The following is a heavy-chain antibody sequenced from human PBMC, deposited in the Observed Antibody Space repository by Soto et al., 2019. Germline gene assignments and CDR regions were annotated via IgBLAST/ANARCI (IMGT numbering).Heavy chain of an antibody. CDR1: GFTFSSYA. CDR3: AKLRRPYYYGSGSYRFDP. J-gene: IGHJ5*02. V-gene: IGHV3-23*01. Sequence: GGSLRLSCAASGFTFSSYAMSWVRQAPGKGLEWVSAISGSGGSTYYADSVKGRFTISRDNSKNTLYLQMNSLRAEETAVYYCAKLRRPYYYGSGSYRFDPWGQGTLVTVSS. D-gene: IGHD3-10*01. CDR2: ISGSGGST.